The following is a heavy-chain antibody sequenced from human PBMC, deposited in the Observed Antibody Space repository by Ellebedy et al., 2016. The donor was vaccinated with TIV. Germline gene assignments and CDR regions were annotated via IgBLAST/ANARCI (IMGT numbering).Heavy chain of an antibody. Sequence: ASVKVSCKASGYTFTSYYMHWVRQAPGQGLEWMGIINPSGGSTSYAQKFQGRVTMTTDTSTSTAYMELRSLRSDDTAVYYCARYEGIAGGIDYWGQGTLVTVSS. CDR2: INPSGGST. V-gene: IGHV1-46*01. CDR3: ARYEGIAGGIDY. D-gene: IGHD6-13*01. J-gene: IGHJ4*02. CDR1: GYTFTSYY.